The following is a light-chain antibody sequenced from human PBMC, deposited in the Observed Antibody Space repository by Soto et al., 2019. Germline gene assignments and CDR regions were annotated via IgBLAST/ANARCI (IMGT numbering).Light chain of an antibody. CDR2: EVS. V-gene: IGLV2-8*01. CDR1: SSDVGGYNY. J-gene: IGLJ1*01. Sequence: QSALTQPPSASGSPGQSVTISCTGTSSDVGGYNYVSWYQQHPGKAPKVMIYEVSKRPSGVPDRSSGSKSGNTASLTVSGLQAEDEADYYCSSYAGTNILYVFGTGTKLTVL. CDR3: SSYAGTNILYV.